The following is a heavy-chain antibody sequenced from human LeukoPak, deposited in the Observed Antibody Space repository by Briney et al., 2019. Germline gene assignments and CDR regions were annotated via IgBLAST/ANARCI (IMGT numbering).Heavy chain of an antibody. CDR2: IWYDGSKT. CDR3: ARGLYYGSGSPIDS. CDR1: GFIVSDYG. Sequence: GGSLRLSCAASGFIVSDYGMHWVRQAPGKGLEWVAVIWYDGSKTSYTDSVKGRFTISRDSSRNTLYLQMNSLRAEDTAVYYCARGLYYGSGSPIDSWGQGTLVTASS. J-gene: IGHJ4*02. V-gene: IGHV3-33*01. D-gene: IGHD3-10*01.